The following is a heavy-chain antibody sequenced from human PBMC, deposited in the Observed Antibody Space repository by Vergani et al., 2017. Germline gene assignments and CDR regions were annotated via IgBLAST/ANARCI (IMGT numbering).Heavy chain of an antibody. CDR2: ISPDGFST. Sequence: QVQLVQSGAAVGKPGASVKISCMASGYTFTAYYIHWVRQAPEQGLEWVGVISPDGFSTFYAQKFQGRVTITRDTSTSTVYVEVTSLRSDDTAVYYCAREPPLTGFFDYWGQGTLVTVSS. CDR3: AREPPLTGFFDY. D-gene: IGHD3-9*01. V-gene: IGHV1-46*03. J-gene: IGHJ4*02. CDR1: GYTFTAYY.